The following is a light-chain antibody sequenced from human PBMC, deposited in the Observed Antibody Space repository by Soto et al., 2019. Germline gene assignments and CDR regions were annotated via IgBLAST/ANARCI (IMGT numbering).Light chain of an antibody. J-gene: IGLJ7*01. Sequence: QSVLTQPPSASGTPGQRVTISCSGSSSNIGSNYVYWYQQLPGTAPKLLIYRNNQRPSRVPDRFSGSKSGTSASLAISGLRSEDEADYYCAAWDDSLSGPVFGGGTQLTVL. V-gene: IGLV1-47*01. CDR3: AAWDDSLSGPV. CDR2: RNN. CDR1: SSNIGSNY.